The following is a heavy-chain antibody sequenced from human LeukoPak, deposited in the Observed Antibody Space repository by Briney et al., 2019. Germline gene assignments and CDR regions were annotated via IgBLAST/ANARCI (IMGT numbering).Heavy chain of an antibody. CDR3: ARRALSSGYYPQFDY. Sequence: GGSLRLSSAASGFTFSSYWMSWVRQAPGKGLEWVANIKQDGNEKYYVDSVKGRFTISRDNAKNSLYLQMNSLRAEDTAVYYCARRALSSGYYPQFDYWGQGTLVTVSS. CDR2: IKQDGNEK. CDR1: GFTFSSYW. V-gene: IGHV3-7*01. J-gene: IGHJ4*02. D-gene: IGHD3-22*01.